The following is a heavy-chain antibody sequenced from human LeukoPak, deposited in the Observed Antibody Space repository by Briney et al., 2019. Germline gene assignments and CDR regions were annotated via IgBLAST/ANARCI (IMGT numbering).Heavy chain of an antibody. CDR2: ISVYNGHT. CDR3: ARDLAYSSGCDY. CDR1: GGTFSSYA. V-gene: IGHV1-18*01. Sequence: ASVKVSCKASGGTFSSYAISWVRQAPGQGLEWLGWISVYNGHTKYAQMLQGRVTMTTDTSTSTAYMELRSLRSDDTAVYYCARDLAYSSGCDYWGQGTLVTVSS. J-gene: IGHJ4*02. D-gene: IGHD6-19*01.